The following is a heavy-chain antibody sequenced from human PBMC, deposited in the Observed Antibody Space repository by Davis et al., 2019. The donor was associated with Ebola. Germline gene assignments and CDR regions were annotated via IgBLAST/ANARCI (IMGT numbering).Heavy chain of an antibody. CDR1: GFTFSSYG. D-gene: IGHD2-8*01. CDR2: ISYDGSNK. Sequence: GESLKISCAASGFTFSSYGMHWVRQAPGKGLEWVAVISYDGSNKYYADSVKGRFTISRDNSKNTLYLQMNSLRAEDTAVYYCARRGGFVLMVYAPDYWGQGTLVTVSS. V-gene: IGHV3-30*03. J-gene: IGHJ4*02. CDR3: ARRGGFVLMVYAPDY.